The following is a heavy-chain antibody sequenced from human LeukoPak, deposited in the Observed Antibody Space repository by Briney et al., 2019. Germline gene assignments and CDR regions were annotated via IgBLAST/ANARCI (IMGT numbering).Heavy chain of an antibody. Sequence: GGSLRLSCAASGFTFNGYWMSWVRQAPGKGLVWVSALHSGGHTFYADSVRGRFTISRDISKNTLYLQMNNLGAEDTALYYCVRGLSGVSSWYFDLRGRGTLISVSS. CDR1: GFTFNGYW. D-gene: IGHD7-27*01. V-gene: IGHV3-53*01. CDR3: VRGLSGVSSWYFDL. CDR2: LHSGGHT. J-gene: IGHJ2*01.